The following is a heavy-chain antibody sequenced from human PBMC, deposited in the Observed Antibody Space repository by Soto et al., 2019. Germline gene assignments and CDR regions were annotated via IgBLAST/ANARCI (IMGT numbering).Heavy chain of an antibody. D-gene: IGHD3-10*01. V-gene: IGHV3-21*01. J-gene: IGHJ3*02. CDR1: GFTFSSYS. Sequence: GGSLRLSCAASGFTFSSYSMNWVRQAPGKGLEWVSSISSSSSYIYYADSVKGRFTISRDNAKNSLYLQMNSLRAEDTAVYYCERDYRHYGIPLPRAFHIWGQAKMVTVS. CDR2: ISSSSSYI. CDR3: ERDYRHYGIPLPRAFHI.